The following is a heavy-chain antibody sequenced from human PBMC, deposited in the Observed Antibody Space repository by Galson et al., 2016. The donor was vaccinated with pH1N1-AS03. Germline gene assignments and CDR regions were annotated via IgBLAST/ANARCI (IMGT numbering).Heavy chain of an antibody. D-gene: IGHD6-19*01. J-gene: IGHJ5*01. CDR1: GASITSDGFY. CDR2: VSYRGEA. CDR3: AKGDPDVADFVS. V-gene: IGHV4-39*07. Sequence: SETLSLTCIVSGASITSDGFYWAWIRQPPGRGLEWLGSVSYRGEAFYSTSLRGRVTVSVDTSKSQFSLDLTSMTAADTAMYFCAKGDPDVADFVSWGQGILVTVSS.